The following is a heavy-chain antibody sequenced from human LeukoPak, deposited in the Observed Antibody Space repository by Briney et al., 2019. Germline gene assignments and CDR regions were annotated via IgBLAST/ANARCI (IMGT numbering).Heavy chain of an antibody. CDR2: IIPIFGTA. J-gene: IGHJ4*02. D-gene: IGHD3-22*01. CDR3: VWAGYYDSSGYKGYFDY. Sequence: GASVKVSCKASGGTFSSYAISWVRQAPGQGLEWMGGIIPIFGTANYAQKFQGGVTITADESTSAAYMELSSLRSEDTAVYYCVWAGYYDSSGYKGYFDYWGQGTLVTVSS. CDR1: GGTFSSYA. V-gene: IGHV1-69*13.